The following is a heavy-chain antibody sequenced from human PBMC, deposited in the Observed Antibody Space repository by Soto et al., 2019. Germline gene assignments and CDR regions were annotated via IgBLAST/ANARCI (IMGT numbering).Heavy chain of an antibody. J-gene: IGHJ4*02. CDR1: GFTVSSKY. V-gene: IGHV3-66*01. CDR3: AKESMPEHYGDTLFDY. Sequence: GGSLRLSCAASGFTVSSKYMSWVRQAPGKGLEWVSLIQSGGPTYYADSVKGRFTISRDTSENTVHLQMDSLRAEDTAVYYCAKESMPEHYGDTLFDYWGQGTRVTVSS. CDR2: IQSGGPT. D-gene: IGHD4-17*01.